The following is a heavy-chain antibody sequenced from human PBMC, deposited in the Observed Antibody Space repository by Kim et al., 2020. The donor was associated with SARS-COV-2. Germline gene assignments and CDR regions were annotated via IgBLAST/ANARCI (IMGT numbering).Heavy chain of an antibody. CDR2: ISYDGSNK. CDR1: GFTFSSYG. CDR3: ARGDYGDYFFGY. J-gene: IGHJ4*02. Sequence: GGSLRLSCAASGFTFSSYGMHWVRQAPGKGLEWVAVISYDGSNKYYADSVKGRFTISRDNSKNTLYLQMNSLRAEDTAVYYCARGDYGDYFFGYWGQGTLVTVSS. V-gene: IGHV3-33*05. D-gene: IGHD4-17*01.